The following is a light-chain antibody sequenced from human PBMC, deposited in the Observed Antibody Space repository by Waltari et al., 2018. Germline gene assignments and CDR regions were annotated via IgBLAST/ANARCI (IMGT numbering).Light chain of an antibody. V-gene: IGKV1-5*03. Sequence: DIQMTQSPSTLPASVGDRVTLPCRASQYVKNHLAWFQQKPGKPPKVLIHTASRLESGVPSRFSGSGFGTEFILSISSLQPDDFATYYCQEYDSLPITFGGGTKVEIK. CDR1: QYVKNH. CDR3: QEYDSLPIT. J-gene: IGKJ4*01. CDR2: TAS.